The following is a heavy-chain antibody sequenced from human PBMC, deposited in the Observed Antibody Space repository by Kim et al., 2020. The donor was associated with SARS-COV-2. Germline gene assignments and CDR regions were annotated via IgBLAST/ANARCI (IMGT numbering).Heavy chain of an antibody. CDR1: GFTFSSYA. Sequence: GGSLRLSCAASGFTFSSYAMHWVRQAPGKGLEWVAVIWYDGSNKYYADSVKGRFTISRDNSKNTLYLQMNSLRAEDTAVYYCAKEALLSYYDSSFFDYWGQGTLVTVSS. D-gene: IGHD3-22*01. CDR3: AKEALLSYYDSSFFDY. CDR2: IWYDGSNK. V-gene: IGHV3-33*06. J-gene: IGHJ4*02.